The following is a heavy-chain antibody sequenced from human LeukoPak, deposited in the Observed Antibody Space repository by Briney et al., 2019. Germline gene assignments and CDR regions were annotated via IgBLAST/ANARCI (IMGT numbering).Heavy chain of an antibody. Sequence: ASVKVSCKASGYTFTGYYMHWVRQAPGQGLEWMGRINPNSGGTNYAQKFQGRVTITRDTSISTAYMQLNSLRSDDTAVYYCARVRDSKFDYWGQGTLVTVSS. D-gene: IGHD4-11*01. J-gene: IGHJ4*02. CDR1: GYTFTGYY. CDR3: ARVRDSKFDY. CDR2: INPNSGGT. V-gene: IGHV1-2*06.